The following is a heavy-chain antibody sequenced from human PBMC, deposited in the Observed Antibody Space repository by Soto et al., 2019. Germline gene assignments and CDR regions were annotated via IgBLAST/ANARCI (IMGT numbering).Heavy chain of an antibody. CDR1: GYTFTNFG. J-gene: IGHJ5*02. CDR2: ISTYNGNT. CDR3: ARVPTPTHGDSDKIISFDP. D-gene: IGHD4-17*01. Sequence: QVQLVQSGAEVKKPGASVKVSCKASGYTFTNFGINWVRQAPGQGLEWMGWISTYNGNTNYSPKLQGRVTMTTDTSTTTAYMELRSLRSDDTAVYYCARVPTPTHGDSDKIISFDPWGQGTLVTVSS. V-gene: IGHV1-18*04.